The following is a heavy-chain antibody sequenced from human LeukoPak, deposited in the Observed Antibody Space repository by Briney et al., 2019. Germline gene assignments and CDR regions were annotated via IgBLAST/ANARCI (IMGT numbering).Heavy chain of an antibody. CDR1: GFTFRSYA. D-gene: IGHD2-8*01. CDR3: ARYCTNGVCNLGYYGMDV. J-gene: IGHJ6*02. Sequence: PGGSLRLSCAASGFTFRSYAMSWVRQAPGRGLEWVAAISGSGGSTYYADSVKGRFTISRDNSKNTLYLQMNSLRAEDTAVYYCARYCTNGVCNLGYYGMDVWGQGTTVTVSS. CDR2: ISGSGGST. V-gene: IGHV3-23*01.